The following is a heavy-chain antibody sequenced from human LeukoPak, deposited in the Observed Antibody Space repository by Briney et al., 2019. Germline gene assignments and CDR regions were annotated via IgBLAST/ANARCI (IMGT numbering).Heavy chain of an antibody. V-gene: IGHV1-2*02. CDR2: INPNSGGT. Sequence: ASVKVSCKASGYTFTGYYMHWVRQAPGQGLEWMGWINPNSGGTNCAQKFQGRVTMTRDTSISTAYMELSRLRSDDTAVYYCARVGAPYYYDSSDYWGQGTLVTVSS. J-gene: IGHJ4*02. CDR1: GYTFTGYY. D-gene: IGHD3-22*01. CDR3: ARVGAPYYYDSSDY.